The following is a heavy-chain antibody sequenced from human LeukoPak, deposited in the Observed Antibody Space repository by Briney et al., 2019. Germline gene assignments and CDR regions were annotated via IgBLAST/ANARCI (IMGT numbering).Heavy chain of an antibody. J-gene: IGHJ4*02. Sequence: GSLRLSCAASGFTFSSFAMHWVRQPPGKGLEWIGSVYYSGSTYYNPSLQSRVTISVDTSKNQFSLQLTSVTAADTAVYYCARQTWGGNYHPYYFDYWGQGTLVPVSS. CDR3: ARQTWGGNYHPYYFDY. CDR1: GFTFSSFAMH. D-gene: IGHD1-26*01. V-gene: IGHV4-39*01. CDR2: VYYSGST.